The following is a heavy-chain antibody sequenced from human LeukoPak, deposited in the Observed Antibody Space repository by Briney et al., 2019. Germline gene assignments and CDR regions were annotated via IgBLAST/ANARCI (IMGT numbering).Heavy chain of an antibody. CDR1: GGSISSYY. Sequence: SETLSLTCTVSGGSISSYYWSWIRQPPGKGLEWIGYIYYSGSTNYNPSLKSRVTISVDTSKNQFSLKLSSVTAADTAVYYCARVIMGSGSYPFDYWGQGTLVTVSS. J-gene: IGHJ4*02. D-gene: IGHD1-26*01. V-gene: IGHV4-59*01. CDR3: ARVIMGSGSYPFDY. CDR2: IYYSGST.